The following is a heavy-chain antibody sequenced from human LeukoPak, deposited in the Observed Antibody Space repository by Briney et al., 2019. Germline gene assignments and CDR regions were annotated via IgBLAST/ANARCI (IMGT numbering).Heavy chain of an antibody. V-gene: IGHV3-30*18. CDR1: GFTFSSYG. CDR2: ISYDGSNK. D-gene: IGHD2/OR15-2a*01. Sequence: HPGGSLRLSCAAPGFTFSSYGMHWVRQAPGKGLEWVAVISYDGSNKYYADSVKGRFTISRDNSKNTLYLQMNSLRAEDTAVYYCAKDFSRKKLSDYFDYWGQGTLVTVSS. J-gene: IGHJ4*02. CDR3: AKDFSRKKLSDYFDY.